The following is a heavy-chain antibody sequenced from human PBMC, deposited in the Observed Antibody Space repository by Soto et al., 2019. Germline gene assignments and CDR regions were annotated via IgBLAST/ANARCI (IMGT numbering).Heavy chain of an antibody. CDR3: ARRGGGDSLFDS. D-gene: IGHD4-17*01. V-gene: IGHV4-39*01. CDR2: IFYGGGTGVT. J-gene: IGHJ4*02. CDR1: GDSFSTSNYY. Sequence: PSETLSLTCTVSGDSFSTSNYYWGWIRQPPGKGLEWIGNIFYGGGTGVTYYNPSLKSRVIISVDTSKNQFSLKLRSITAADTAFYFCARRGGGDSLFDSWGQGKRVTVS.